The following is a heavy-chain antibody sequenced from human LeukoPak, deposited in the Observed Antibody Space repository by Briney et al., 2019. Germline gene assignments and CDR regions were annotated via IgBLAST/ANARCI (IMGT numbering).Heavy chain of an antibody. D-gene: IGHD3-10*01. CDR1: GYNFKELS. CDR3: AALWFGDLLGNWFDP. CDR2: LDPEDVET. V-gene: IGHV1-24*01. Sequence: GAPVKVSCKVSGYNFKELSIHWVRQTPGKGLEWVGGLDPEDVETIYAQKFQGRVTMTEDTSTDTAYMELSSLRSEDTAVYYCAALWFGDLLGNWFDPWGQGTLVTVSS. J-gene: IGHJ5*02.